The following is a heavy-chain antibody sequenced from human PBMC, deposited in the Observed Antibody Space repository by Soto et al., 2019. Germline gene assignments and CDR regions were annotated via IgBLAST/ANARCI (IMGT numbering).Heavy chain of an antibody. D-gene: IGHD3-10*01. CDR2: IIPIFGTA. CDR1: GGTFSSYA. J-gene: IGHJ5*02. CDR3: ARDRGQYYYVSGRHTGFGP. V-gene: IGHV1-69*12. Sequence: QVQLVQSGAEVKKPGSSVKVSCKASGGTFSSYAISWVRQAPGQGLEWMGGIIPIFGTANYAQKFQGRVTISADESASKAYMERSSLRSEETAVYYCARDRGQYYYVSGRHTGFGPWGQGTLVTVS.